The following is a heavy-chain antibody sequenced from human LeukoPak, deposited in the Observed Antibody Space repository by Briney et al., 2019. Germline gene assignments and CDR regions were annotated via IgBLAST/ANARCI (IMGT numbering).Heavy chain of an antibody. CDR3: ARDLSSVPNYYDSSGYYQHPPFDY. D-gene: IGHD3-22*01. CDR1: GFTFSSYS. CDR2: ISSSSSYI. Sequence: GGSLRLSCAASGFTFSSYSMNWVRQAPGKGLEWVSSISSSSSYIYYADSVKGRLPISRDNAKNSLYLQMNSLRAEDTAVYYCARDLSSVPNYYDSSGYYQHPPFDYWGQGTLVTVSS. J-gene: IGHJ4*02. V-gene: IGHV3-21*01.